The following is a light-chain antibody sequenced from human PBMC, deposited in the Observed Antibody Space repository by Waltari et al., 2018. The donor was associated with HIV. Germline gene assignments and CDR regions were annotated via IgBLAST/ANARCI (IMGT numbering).Light chain of an antibody. CDR1: QSLVYSDGNTY. CDR3: MQGTHWPSYT. J-gene: IGKJ2*01. CDR2: KVS. V-gene: IGKV2-30*01. Sequence: DVVMTQSPLSLPVTLGQPASLSGRSSQSLVYSDGNTYLSWFQQMPGQSPRRLIYKVSNRDSGVPDRCSGSGSDTDFTLKISRVEAEDVGVYYCMQGTHWPSYTFGQGTKLEIK.